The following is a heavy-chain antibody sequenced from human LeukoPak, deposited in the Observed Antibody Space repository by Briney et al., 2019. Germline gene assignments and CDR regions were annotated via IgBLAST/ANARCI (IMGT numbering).Heavy chain of an antibody. V-gene: IGHV1-46*01. CDR2: IDPSGGSR. Sequence: GASVKVSCKASGYTFSNYYIHWVRQAPGQGLEWMGIIDPSGGSRSYAQKFQGRLTVTRDTSTSTAYMELSSLRSEDAAVYYCARDPSGSYYSFLVWGQGTLVTVSS. CDR3: ARDPSGSYYSFLV. D-gene: IGHD1-26*01. CDR1: GYTFSNYY. J-gene: IGHJ4*02.